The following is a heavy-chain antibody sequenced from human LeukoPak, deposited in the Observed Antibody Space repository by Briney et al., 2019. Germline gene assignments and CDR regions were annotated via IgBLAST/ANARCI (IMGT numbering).Heavy chain of an antibody. CDR1: GGSFSGYY. J-gene: IGHJ4*02. Sequence: SETLSLTCAVYGGSFSGYYWTWIRQPPGKGLEWIGEINDSGRTNYNPSLKSRVTISVDTSKNQFSLKATSVTAADTAVYYCARRRILTGYKLYDYWGQGTLVTVSS. CDR2: INDSGRT. CDR3: ARRRILTGYKLYDY. D-gene: IGHD3-9*01. V-gene: IGHV4-34*01.